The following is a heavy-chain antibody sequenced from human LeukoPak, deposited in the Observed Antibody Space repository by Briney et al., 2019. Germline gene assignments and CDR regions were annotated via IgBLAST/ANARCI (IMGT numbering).Heavy chain of an antibody. D-gene: IGHD3-3*01. CDR3: ARDTGLDNYDFWSGYGPFDH. CDR1: GFTFSSYG. Sequence: PGGSLRLSCAASGFTFSSYGMHWVRQAPGKGLEWVAVIWYDGSNKYYADSVKGRFSISRDNSKNTLYLQMNSLRAEDTAVYYCARDTGLDNYDFWSGYGPFDHWGQGTLVTVSS. J-gene: IGHJ4*02. CDR2: IWYDGSNK. V-gene: IGHV3-33*01.